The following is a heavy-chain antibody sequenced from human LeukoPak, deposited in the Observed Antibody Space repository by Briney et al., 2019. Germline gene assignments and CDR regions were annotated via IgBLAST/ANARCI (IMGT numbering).Heavy chain of an antibody. CDR2: IKQDGSEK. J-gene: IGHJ4*02. D-gene: IGHD3-10*01. V-gene: IGHV3-7*01. CDR3: ARDRFGDFDY. CDR1: GFAFSSYW. Sequence: GGSLKLSCAASGFAFSSYWMSWVRQAPGKGLEWVADIKQDGSEKYYVDSVKGRFTISRDNAKNSLYLQMNSLRAEDTAVYYCARDRFGDFDYWGQGTLVTVSS.